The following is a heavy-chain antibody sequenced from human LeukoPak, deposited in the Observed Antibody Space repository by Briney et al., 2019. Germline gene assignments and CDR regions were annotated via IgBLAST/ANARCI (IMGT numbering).Heavy chain of an antibody. CDR2: IYSGGST. CDR3: AREMYYCSGGSCYSWAYQYAMDV. CDR1: GFTVSSNY. Sequence: PGGSLRLSCAASGFTVSSNYMSWVRQAPGKGREWVSVIYSGGSTYCADSVKGRFTISRDNSKNTLYLQMNSLRAEDTAVYYCAREMYYCSGGSCYSWAYQYAMDVWGQGTTVTVSS. D-gene: IGHD2-15*01. J-gene: IGHJ6*02. V-gene: IGHV3-53*01.